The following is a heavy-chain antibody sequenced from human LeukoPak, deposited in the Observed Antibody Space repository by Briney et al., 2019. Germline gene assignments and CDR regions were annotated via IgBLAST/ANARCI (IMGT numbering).Heavy chain of an antibody. CDR3: AKDSCSSTSCFFFDY. J-gene: IGHJ4*02. D-gene: IGHD2-2*01. V-gene: IGHV3-30*02. CDR2: IRYDGGNK. Sequence: GGSLRLSCAASGFTFSSYGMHWVRQAPCKGLEWVAFIRYDGGNKYYADSVKGRFTISRDNTLYLQMNSLRAEDTAVYYCAKDSCSSTSCFFFDYWGQGTLVTVSS. CDR1: GFTFSSYG.